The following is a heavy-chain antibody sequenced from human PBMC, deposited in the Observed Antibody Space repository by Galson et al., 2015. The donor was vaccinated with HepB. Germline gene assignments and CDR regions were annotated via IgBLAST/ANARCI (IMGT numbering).Heavy chain of an antibody. CDR2: ISGSGGST. CDR3: ARYNYQSSGYWARHAFDI. CDR1: GFTFSSYA. J-gene: IGHJ3*02. V-gene: IGHV3-23*01. Sequence: SLRLSCAASGFTFSSYAMSWVRQAPGKGLEWVSAISGSGGSTYYADSVKGRFTISTDYSKNTLHLQMNSLRAEDTAVYYCARYNYQSSGYWARHAFDIWGQGTMVTVSS. D-gene: IGHD3-22*01.